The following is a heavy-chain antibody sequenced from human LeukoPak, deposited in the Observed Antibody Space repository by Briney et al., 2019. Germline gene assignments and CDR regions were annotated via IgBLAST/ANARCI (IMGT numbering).Heavy chain of an antibody. CDR1: GFTFSSYG. D-gene: IGHD2-15*01. CDR2: IWYDGSIQ. CDR3: ARAGYCSGGSCYGSDY. Sequence: PGGSLRLSCAASGFTFSSYGMHWVRQAQGKGLEWVAAIWYDGSIQYYADSVKGRFTISRDNSKNTLYLQMDSLRAEDTAVYYCARAGYCSGGSCYGSDYWGQGTLVSVSS. V-gene: IGHV3-33*01. J-gene: IGHJ4*02.